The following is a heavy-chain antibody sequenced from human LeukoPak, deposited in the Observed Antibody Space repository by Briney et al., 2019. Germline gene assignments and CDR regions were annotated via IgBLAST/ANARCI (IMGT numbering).Heavy chain of an antibody. V-gene: IGHV4-59*01. Sequence: PSETVPLTCTVSGGSLSSYYCNWIRQPPGKGLEWIGYIHYSATTNYNPSLKSRVTISVDTSKNQFSLKLSSVTAADTAVYYCARASEDYYYYYMDVWGKGTTVTISS. CDR3: ARASEDYYYYYMDV. CDR1: GGSLSSYY. D-gene: IGHD1-14*01. CDR2: IHYSATT. J-gene: IGHJ6*03.